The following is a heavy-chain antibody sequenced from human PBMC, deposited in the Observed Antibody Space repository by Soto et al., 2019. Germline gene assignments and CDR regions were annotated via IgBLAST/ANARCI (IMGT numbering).Heavy chain of an antibody. D-gene: IGHD5-18*01. Sequence: GGSLRLSCAASGFTFSSYAMTWVRQAPGKGLEWVSAISGGGGTSYADPVKGRFTISRDNSKNTVYLQTNSLRAEDTAVYYCAKDSGYSYNPEDYFDYWGRGTQVTVSS. J-gene: IGHJ4*02. V-gene: IGHV3-23*01. CDR2: ISGGGGT. CDR3: AKDSGYSYNPEDYFDY. CDR1: GFTFSSYA.